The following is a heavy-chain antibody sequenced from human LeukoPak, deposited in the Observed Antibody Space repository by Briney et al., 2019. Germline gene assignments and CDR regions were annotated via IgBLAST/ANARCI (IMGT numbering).Heavy chain of an antibody. V-gene: IGHV4-39*01. CDR3: ARHGPRASGSYRTIPYYLDY. J-gene: IGHJ4*02. CDR1: GGSISSSSYY. CDR2: IYYSGST. D-gene: IGHD1-26*01. Sequence: SETLSLTCTVSGGSISSSSYYWGWIRQPPGKGLEWIGSIYYSGSTYYNPSLKSRVTISVDTSKNQFSLKLSSVTAADTAVYYCARHGPRASGSYRTIPYYLDYWGQGTLVTVSS.